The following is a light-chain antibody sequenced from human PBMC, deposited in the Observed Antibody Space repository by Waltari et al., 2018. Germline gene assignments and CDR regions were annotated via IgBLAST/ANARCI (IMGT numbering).Light chain of an antibody. J-gene: IGKJ1*01. CDR2: HAS. Sequence: DIQMTQSPSTLSASVGDRVTFTCRASESIGTSLAWYQQQSGKAPKLLIDHASTLEGGVPSRFSGSGSGTDFTLTISSLQPDDFATYFCQQYYTYSLWAFGQGTKVETK. CDR1: ESIGTS. V-gene: IGKV1-5*01. CDR3: QQYYTYSLWA.